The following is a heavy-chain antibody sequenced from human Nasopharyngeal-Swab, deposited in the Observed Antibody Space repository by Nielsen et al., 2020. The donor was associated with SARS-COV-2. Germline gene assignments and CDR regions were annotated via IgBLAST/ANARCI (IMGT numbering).Heavy chain of an antibody. D-gene: IGHD6-13*01. J-gene: IGHJ4*02. Sequence: RQAPGKALEWLAHIFSNDEKSYSTSLKSRLTISKDTSKSQVVLTMTNMDPVDTATYYCARMEVSSSWYYWGQGTLVTVSS. V-gene: IGHV2-26*01. CDR2: IFSNDEK. CDR3: ARMEVSSSWYY.